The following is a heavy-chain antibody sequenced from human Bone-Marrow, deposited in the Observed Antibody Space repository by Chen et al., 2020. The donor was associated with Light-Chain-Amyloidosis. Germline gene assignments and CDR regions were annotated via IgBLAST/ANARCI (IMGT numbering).Heavy chain of an antibody. J-gene: IGHJ4*02. CDR3: ARRRDVYNFDY. CDR2: IYPDDSDA. V-gene: IGHV5-51*01. D-gene: IGHD4-4*01. CDR1: GYTFPNYW. Sequence: EVQLEQSGPEVKKPGESLKISCKGSGYTFPNYWIGWVRQMPGKGLEWMGGIYPDDSDARYSPSLEGQVTISADKSITTAYLQWRSRKASDTAMYYCARRRDVYNFDYWGQGTLVTVSS.